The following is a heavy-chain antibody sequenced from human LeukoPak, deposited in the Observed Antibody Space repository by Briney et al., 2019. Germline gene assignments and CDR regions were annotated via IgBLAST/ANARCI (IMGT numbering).Heavy chain of an antibody. D-gene: IGHD6-19*01. V-gene: IGHV4-61*02. CDR3: ATFGYSSGWPLDY. Sequence: PSETLSLTCTVSGGSISSGSYYWSWIRQPAGKGLEWIGRIYTSGSTNYNPSLKSRVTISVDTSKNQFSLKLSSVTAADTAVYYCATFGYSSGWPLDYWGQGTLVTVSS. CDR2: IYTSGST. J-gene: IGHJ4*02. CDR1: GGSISSGSYY.